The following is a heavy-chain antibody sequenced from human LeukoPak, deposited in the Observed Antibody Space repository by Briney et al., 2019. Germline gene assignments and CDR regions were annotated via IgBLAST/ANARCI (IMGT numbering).Heavy chain of an antibody. J-gene: IGHJ4*02. V-gene: IGHV3-11*06. Sequence: GGSLGLSCAASGFTFSDYYMSWIRQAPGKGLEWVSYISSSSSYTNYADSVKGRFTISRDNAKNSLYLRMNSLRAEDTAVYYCARGQLTTPYWGQGTLVTVSS. CDR2: ISSSSSYT. CDR3: ARGQLTTPY. CDR1: GFTFSDYY. D-gene: IGHD4-11*01.